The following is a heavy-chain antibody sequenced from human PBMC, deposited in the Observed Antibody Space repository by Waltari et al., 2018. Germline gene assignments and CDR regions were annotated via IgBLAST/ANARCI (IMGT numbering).Heavy chain of an antibody. CDR3: ARGYDSSGYYYGRYYYYYMDV. CDR1: GGTFSSYA. J-gene: IGHJ6*03. V-gene: IGHV1-69*14. Sequence: QVQLVQSGAEVKKPGSSVKVSCKASGGTFSSYAISWVRQAPGQGLEWMGGIIPIFGTANYAQKFQGRVTITADKSTSTAYMELSSLRSEDTAVYYCARGYDSSGYYYGRYYYYYMDVWGKGTTVTVSS. D-gene: IGHD3-22*01. CDR2: IIPIFGTA.